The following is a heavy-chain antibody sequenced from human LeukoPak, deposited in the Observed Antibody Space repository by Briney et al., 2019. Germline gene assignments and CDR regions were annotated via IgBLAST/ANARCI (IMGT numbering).Heavy chain of an antibody. J-gene: IGHJ4*02. V-gene: IGHV4-4*07. CDR2: IYTSGST. Sequence: SETLSLTCTDSGGSINIYYWSRIRQPAGKGLEWIGRIYTSGSTNYNPSLKTRVTMSVDTSKNQFSLKLSSVTAADTAVSYCARGLELTYWGQGTLVIVSS. CDR1: GGSINIYY. D-gene: IGHD1-7*01. CDR3: ARGLELTY.